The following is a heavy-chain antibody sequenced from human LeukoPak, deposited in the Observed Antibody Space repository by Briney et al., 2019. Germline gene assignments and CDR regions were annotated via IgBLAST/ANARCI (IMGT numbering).Heavy chain of an antibody. V-gene: IGHV4-39*01. CDR3: ARLGGFYGSGSYYNPHSDY. D-gene: IGHD3-10*01. Sequence: SETLSLTCTVSGGSISSSSYYWGWIRQPPGKGLEWIGSIYYSGSTYYNPSLKSRVTISVDTSKNQFSLKLSSVTAADTAVYYCARLGGFYGSGSYYNPHSDYWGQGTLVTVSS. CDR2: IYYSGST. CDR1: GGSISSSSYY. J-gene: IGHJ4*02.